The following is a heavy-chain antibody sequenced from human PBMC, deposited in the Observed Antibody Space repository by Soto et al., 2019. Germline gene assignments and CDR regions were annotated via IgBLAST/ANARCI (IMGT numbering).Heavy chain of an antibody. CDR3: ARDHFSGVTWDHFFAH. CDR1: GDNFTNLA. D-gene: IGHD3-10*01. J-gene: IGHJ5*02. Sequence: QVQLVQSGAEVAKPGSSVKVSCKASGDNFTNLALSWVRQAPGQGLVWMGGIITALDMIKYAEKFQGRVTITADESTSTAYMQLSSLTSEDTAVYYCARDHFSGVTWDHFFAHWGQGTLVTVSS. CDR2: IITALDMI. V-gene: IGHV1-69*01.